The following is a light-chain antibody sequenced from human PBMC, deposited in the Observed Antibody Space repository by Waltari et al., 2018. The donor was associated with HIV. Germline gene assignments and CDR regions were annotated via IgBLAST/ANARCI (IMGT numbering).Light chain of an antibody. CDR2: FAS. CDR1: QRIGIA. V-gene: IGKV6D-21*02. J-gene: IGKJ2*01. CDR3: HQSSSLPYT. Sequence: EIVLTQYPDFQSVTPRAKVTNTCRAGQRIGIALHWFQQKANQYPKLLIKFASQSMAAVPSRFSSSGSGTEFTLTINSLEAEDAAAYYCHQSSSLPYTFGQGTKLEIK.